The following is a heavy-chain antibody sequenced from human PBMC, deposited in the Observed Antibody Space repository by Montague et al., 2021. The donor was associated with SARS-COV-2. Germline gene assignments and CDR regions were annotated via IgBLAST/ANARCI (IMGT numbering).Heavy chain of an antibody. CDR1: GGSISSSNYY. Sequence: SETLSLTCSVSGGSISSSNYYWGWIRQPPGKGLEWIGSIYYSGSTYYXXXLKSRVAISVDTSKNQFSLILRSMTAADTAVFYCAREGFSSGYYGTWGQGTLVTVSS. V-gene: IGHV4-39*02. CDR3: AREGFSSGYYGT. D-gene: IGHD3-22*01. CDR2: IYYSGST. J-gene: IGHJ5*02.